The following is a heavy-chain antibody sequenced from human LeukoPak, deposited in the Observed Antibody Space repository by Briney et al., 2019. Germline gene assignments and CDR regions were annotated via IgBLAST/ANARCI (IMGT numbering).Heavy chain of an antibody. Sequence: SETLSLTCNVSGASLSSYYWDWLRQSPGRGLEWIGYISDTGKTDSNPSLKSRVTISLATSKNQFSLRLTSVTAADSAVYFCATGYYEPFATWGPGITVIVSS. J-gene: IGHJ5*02. CDR1: GASLSSYY. CDR2: ISDTGKT. CDR3: ATGYYEPFAT. D-gene: IGHD1-26*01. V-gene: IGHV4-59*01.